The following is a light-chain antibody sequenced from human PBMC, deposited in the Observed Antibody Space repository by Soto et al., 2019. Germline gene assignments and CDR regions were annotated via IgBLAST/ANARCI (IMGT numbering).Light chain of an antibody. Sequence: DIVLTQSPGTLSLSPGERATLSCRASQGVSANHLTWYQQKPGQAPRLLMCGASTRATGIPDRFSGSGSGTDFTLTISRLEPEDFAVYFCQQYSRPPFTFGPGTKVDI. CDR1: QGVSANH. CDR2: GAS. V-gene: IGKV3-20*01. CDR3: QQYSRPPFT. J-gene: IGKJ3*01.